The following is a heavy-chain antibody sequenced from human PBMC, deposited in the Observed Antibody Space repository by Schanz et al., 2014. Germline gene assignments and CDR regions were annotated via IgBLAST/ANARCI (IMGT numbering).Heavy chain of an antibody. CDR3: AKELNRRGGQTNFYYYYGMDV. Sequence: QVQLVESGGGVVQPGRSLRLSCAASGFTFSSYGMHWVRQAPGKGLEWVAIIWYDGSNKYYADSVKGRFTISRDNSKTTLFLQMSSLRAEATAVYYCAKELNRRGGQTNFYYYYGMDVWGQGTTVTVSS. CDR1: GFTFSSYG. D-gene: IGHD5-12*01. CDR2: IWYDGSNK. V-gene: IGHV3-33*06. J-gene: IGHJ6*02.